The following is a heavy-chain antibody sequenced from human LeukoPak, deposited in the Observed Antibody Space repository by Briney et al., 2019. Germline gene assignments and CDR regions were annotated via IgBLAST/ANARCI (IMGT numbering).Heavy chain of an antibody. D-gene: IGHD6-13*01. CDR3: ASDKGYSNNYFDY. CDR2: INHSGST. Sequence: SETLSLTCAVYGGSFSGYYWSWIRQPPGKGLEWIGEINHSGSTNYNPSLKSRVTISVDTSKNQFSLKLSSMTAADTAVYYCASDKGYSNNYFDYWGQGTLVTVSS. V-gene: IGHV4-34*01. CDR1: GGSFSGYY. J-gene: IGHJ4*02.